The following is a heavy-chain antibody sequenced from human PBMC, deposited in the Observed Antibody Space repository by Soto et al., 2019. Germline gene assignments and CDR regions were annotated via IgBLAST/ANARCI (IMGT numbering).Heavy chain of an antibody. CDR1: GYTFTGYY. CDR2: INPNSGGT. V-gene: IGHV1-2*04. CDR3: ARDVNDRQLGQSYYFDY. D-gene: IGHD6-13*01. J-gene: IGHJ4*02. Sequence: GASVKVSCKASGYTFTGYYMHWVRQAPGQGLEWMGWINPNSGGTNYAQKFQGWVTMTRDTSISTAYMELSRLRSDDTAVYYCARDVNDRQLGQSYYFDYWGQGTLVTVSS.